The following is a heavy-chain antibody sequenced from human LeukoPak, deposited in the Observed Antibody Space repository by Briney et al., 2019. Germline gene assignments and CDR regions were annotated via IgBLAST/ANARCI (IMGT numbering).Heavy chain of an antibody. Sequence: GGSLRLSCAGSGFTLSSYAMSWVRNPPRKGLGRVSAISGSGGSTYYADSVKGRFTTSKDNSQNTLYLQMSGLRAEDTAVYYCVKEYYYDGSGPYAFDIWGQGTMVTVSS. D-gene: IGHD3-22*01. V-gene: IGHV3-23*01. CDR1: GFTLSSYA. CDR3: VKEYYYDGSGPYAFDI. CDR2: ISGSGGST. J-gene: IGHJ3*02.